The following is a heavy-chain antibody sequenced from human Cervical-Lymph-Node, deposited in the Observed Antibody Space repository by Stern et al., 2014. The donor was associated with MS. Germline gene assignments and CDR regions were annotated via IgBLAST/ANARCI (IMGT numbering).Heavy chain of an antibody. D-gene: IGHD3-10*01. J-gene: IGHJ4*02. CDR3: ARQNLVRGINELDY. Sequence: QVQLVQSGAEVKKPGASVKVSCKASEYNFTIYYIHRVRQAPGQGLEWIGLINPSTCSTSYTQRFQNRVTLTSDTSTRTIYMEMSSLRSEDTAVYYCARQNLVRGINELDYWGQGTLLIVSS. V-gene: IGHV1-46*01. CDR1: EYNFTIYY. CDR2: INPSTCST.